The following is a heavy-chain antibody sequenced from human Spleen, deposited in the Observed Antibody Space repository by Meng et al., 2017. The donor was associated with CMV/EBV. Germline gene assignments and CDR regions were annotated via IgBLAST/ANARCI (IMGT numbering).Heavy chain of an antibody. CDR3: ARAEYYDFWSGYYSRNTHYGMDV. J-gene: IGHJ6*02. CDR1: GFTFSDYY. Sequence: GGSLRLSCAASGFTFSDYYMSWIRQAPGKGLEWVSYIISSGSTIYYADSVKSRITISRDNAKNSLDLQMNSLRAEDTAVYYCARAEYYDFWSGYYSRNTHYGMDVWGHGTTVTVSS. D-gene: IGHD3-3*01. CDR2: IISSGSTI. V-gene: IGHV3-11*01.